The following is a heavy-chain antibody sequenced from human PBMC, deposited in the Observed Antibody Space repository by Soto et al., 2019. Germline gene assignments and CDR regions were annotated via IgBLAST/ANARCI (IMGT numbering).Heavy chain of an antibody. V-gene: IGHV5-10-1*01. Sequence: GESLKISCNGSGYIFTSYWISWVRQMPGKGLEWMGRIDPSDSYTNYSPSFQGHVTISADKSISTAYLQWSSLKASDTAMYYCARHEAYYYYGMDVWGQGTTVTVSS. CDR1: GYIFTSYW. J-gene: IGHJ6*02. CDR2: IDPSDSYT. CDR3: ARHEAYYYYGMDV.